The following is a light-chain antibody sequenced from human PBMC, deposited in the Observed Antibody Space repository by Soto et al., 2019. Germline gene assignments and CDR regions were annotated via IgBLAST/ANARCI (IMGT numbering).Light chain of an antibody. CDR1: QSVSSSY. CDR3: QQYSSTPHT. V-gene: IGKV3-20*01. J-gene: IGKJ2*01. Sequence: EIVFTQSPGTLSLSPGQRATLSCRASQSVSSSYLAWYQHKRGQAPRLLMFGTGSRATGIPDRFSGTGSGTDFTLIINRLEPEDFAVYYCQQYSSTPHTFGQGTKVDIK. CDR2: GTG.